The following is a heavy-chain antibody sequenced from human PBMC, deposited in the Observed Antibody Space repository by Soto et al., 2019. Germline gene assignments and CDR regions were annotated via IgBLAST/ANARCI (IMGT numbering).Heavy chain of an antibody. V-gene: IGHV4-34*01. J-gene: IGHJ4*02. Sequence: PSETLSLTCAVYGGSFSGYYWSWIRQPPGKGLEWIGEINHSGSTNYNPSLKSRVTISVDTSKNQFSLKLSSVTAADTAVYYCARILPSSGYTLGFDYWGQGTLVTVSS. CDR2: INHSGST. CDR3: ARILPSSGYTLGFDY. CDR1: GGSFSGYY. D-gene: IGHD3-22*01.